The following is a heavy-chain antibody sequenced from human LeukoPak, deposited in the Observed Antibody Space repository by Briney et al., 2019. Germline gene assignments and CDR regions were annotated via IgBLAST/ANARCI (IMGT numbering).Heavy chain of an antibody. J-gene: IGHJ4*01. CDR1: GFAFARFG. D-gene: IGHD3-10*01. Sequence: GGSLRLSCAASGFAFARFGMSWVRQAPGKGLEWVSAISSSGLSTYYADSVKGRFTITREDSKNTLYLQMNSLRAEDTAVYYCARGYGSGSSHIDYWGQGTLVTVSS. V-gene: IGHV3-23*01. CDR2: ISSSGLST. CDR3: ARGYGSGSSHIDY.